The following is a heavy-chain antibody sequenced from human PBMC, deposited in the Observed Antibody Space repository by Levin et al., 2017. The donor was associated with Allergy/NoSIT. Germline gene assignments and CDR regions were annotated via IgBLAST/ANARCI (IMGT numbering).Heavy chain of an antibody. CDR3: ARLTGQQPPGTHRFDP. V-gene: IGHV1-2*02. CDR1: GYTFTGYY. CDR2: INPNSGGT. D-gene: IGHD6-13*01. Sequence: GESLKISCKASGYTFTGYYMHWVRQAPGQGLEWMGWINPNSGGTKYAQKFQGRVTMTRDTSISTAYMELSRLRSDDTAVYYCARLTGQQPPGTHRFDPWGQGTLVTVSS. J-gene: IGHJ5*02.